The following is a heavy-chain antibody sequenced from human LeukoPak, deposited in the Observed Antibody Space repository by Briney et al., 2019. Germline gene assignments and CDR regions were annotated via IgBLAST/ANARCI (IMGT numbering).Heavy chain of an antibody. D-gene: IGHD6-13*01. V-gene: IGHV1-8*01. Sequence: ASVKVSCKASGYTFTSYDINWVRQATGQGLEWMGWMNPNSGNTGYAQKFQGRVTMTRSTSISTAYMELSSLRSEDTAVYYCARESPYSSSWYDDYWGQGTLVTVSS. CDR2: MNPNSGNT. CDR3: ARESPYSSSWYDDY. J-gene: IGHJ4*02. CDR1: GYTFTSYD.